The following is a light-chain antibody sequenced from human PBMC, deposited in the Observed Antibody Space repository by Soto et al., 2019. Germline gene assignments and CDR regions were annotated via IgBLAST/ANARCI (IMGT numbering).Light chain of an antibody. Sequence: DIQMTQSPSTLYASVGDRVTITCRASQSISSWLAWYQQKPGKAPKLLIYKASSLESGVPSRFSGSGSGTEFTLTISSLQPDDFATYYCQQYNSDSITFGQGTKVEIK. CDR1: QSISSW. CDR3: QQYNSDSIT. J-gene: IGKJ1*01. CDR2: KAS. V-gene: IGKV1-5*03.